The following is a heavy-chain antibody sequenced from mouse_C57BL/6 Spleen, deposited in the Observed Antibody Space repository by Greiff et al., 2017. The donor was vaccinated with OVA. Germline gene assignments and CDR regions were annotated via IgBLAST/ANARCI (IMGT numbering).Heavy chain of an antibody. CDR3: AKDYDGAMDD. CDR1: GYTFTSYW. J-gene: IGHJ4*01. V-gene: IGHV1-50*01. CDR2: IDPSDSYT. D-gene: IGHD2-4*01. Sequence: VQLQQPGAELVKPGASVKLSCKASGYTFTSYWMQWVKQRPGQGLEWIGEIDPSDSYTNYNQKFKGKATLTVDTSSSTAYMQLSSLTSEDSAVYYCAKDYDGAMDDWGQGTSVTVSS.